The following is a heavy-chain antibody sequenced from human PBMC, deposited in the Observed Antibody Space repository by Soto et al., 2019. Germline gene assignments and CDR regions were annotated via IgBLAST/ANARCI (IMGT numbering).Heavy chain of an antibody. CDR1: GSTFSTYA. V-gene: IGHV1-69*13. CDR3: ARDEMVVATGSRTWHYYYGMDV. J-gene: IGHJ6*02. D-gene: IGHD2-15*01. CDR2: IIPIFGTA. Sequence: SVKVSCKSSGSTFSTYAISWVRQAPGQGLEWMGGIIPIFGTANYAQKFQGRVTITADESTTTAYMEVISLRSEDTAVYYCARDEMVVATGSRTWHYYYGMDVWGQGTTVTV.